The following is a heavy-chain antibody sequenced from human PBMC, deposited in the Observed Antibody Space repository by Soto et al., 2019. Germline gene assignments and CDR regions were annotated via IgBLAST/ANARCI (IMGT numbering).Heavy chain of an antibody. CDR3: GRVDYYDNSGYAY. Sequence: QVQLVESGGGVVQPGGSLRLSCEVSGFTLRSFPMHWVRQAAGKGLEWVAVTSYDGSDAYYADSVKGRFIISRENSKNTLYLQMNSLRTEDTALYYCGRVDYYDNSGYAYWGQGTLVTVSS. V-gene: IGHV3-30-3*01. D-gene: IGHD3-22*01. CDR2: TSYDGSDA. CDR1: GFTLRSFP. J-gene: IGHJ4*02.